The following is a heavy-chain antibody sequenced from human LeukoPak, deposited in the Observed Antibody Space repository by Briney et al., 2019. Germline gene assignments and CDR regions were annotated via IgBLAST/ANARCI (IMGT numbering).Heavy chain of an antibody. CDR1: GYTFTGYY. CDR3: ARDGGWYQLLWWFDP. V-gene: IGHV1-2*02. J-gene: IGHJ5*02. CDR2: INPNIGAT. Sequence: ASVKVSCKASGYTFTGYYMHWVRQAPGQGLEWMGWINPNIGATKYAQKFQGRVTITRDTSISTAYMEVSRLRFDDTAVYYCARDGGWYQLLWWFDPWGQGTLVTVSS. D-gene: IGHD2-2*01.